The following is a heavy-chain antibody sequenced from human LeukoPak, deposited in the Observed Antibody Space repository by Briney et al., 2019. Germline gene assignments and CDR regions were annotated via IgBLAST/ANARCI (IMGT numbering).Heavy chain of an antibody. V-gene: IGHV4-59*08. J-gene: IGHJ4*02. CDR2: ISYSGNS. CDR1: GGSISSYY. CDR3: ARHVEGEGLDY. D-gene: IGHD3-16*01. Sequence: KPSETLSLTCTVSGGSISSYYWSWIRQPPGKGLEWIGYISYSGNSNYNPSLKSRVTTSVDSSKTQFSLKLSSVTAADTAFYYCARHVEGEGLDYWGQGTLVTVSS.